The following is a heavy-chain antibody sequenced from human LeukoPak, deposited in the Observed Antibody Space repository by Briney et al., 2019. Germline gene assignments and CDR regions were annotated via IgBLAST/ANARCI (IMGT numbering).Heavy chain of an antibody. V-gene: IGHV3-7*01. CDR2: INPDGSEN. D-gene: IGHD6-19*01. Sequence: GGSLRLSCAASGFTFSSYWMSWVREARGKGLEGVANINPDGSENFYVDSVKGRFTISRDNSTNSLYLQMNSLRAEDTAVYYCARGTIAVAGTDYWGQGTLVTVSS. CDR3: ARGTIAVAGTDY. J-gene: IGHJ4*02. CDR1: GFTFSSYW.